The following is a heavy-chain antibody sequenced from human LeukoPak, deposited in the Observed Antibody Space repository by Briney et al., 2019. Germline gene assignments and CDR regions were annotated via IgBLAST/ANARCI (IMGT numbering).Heavy chain of an antibody. CDR3: AKEGD. J-gene: IGHJ4*02. CDR1: GFTFDDYA. CDR2: ISWNSGSI. Sequence: GGSLRLSCAASGFTFDDYAMHWVRQAPGKGLEWVSGISWNSGSIGYADSVKGRFTISRDNAKDSLYLQMNSLRAEDTALYYCAKEGDWGQGTLVTVSS. V-gene: IGHV3-9*01.